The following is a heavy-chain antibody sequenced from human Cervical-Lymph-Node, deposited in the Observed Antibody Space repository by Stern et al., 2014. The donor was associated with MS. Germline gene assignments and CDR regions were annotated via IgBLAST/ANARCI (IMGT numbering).Heavy chain of an antibody. V-gene: IGHV4-59*01. J-gene: IGHJ4*02. D-gene: IGHD5-24*01. CDR2: IYSSGST. CDR3: ARSRDAYSPLAY. CDR1: GGSISGYD. Sequence: VHLVESGPGLVKPSATLSLTCTVSGGSISGYDCSWVRQPPGKGLEWIGHIYSSGSTNYIPSLKSRVSISIDTPKNQFSLKLSSVTAADTAVYYCARSRDAYSPLAYWGQGALVTVSS.